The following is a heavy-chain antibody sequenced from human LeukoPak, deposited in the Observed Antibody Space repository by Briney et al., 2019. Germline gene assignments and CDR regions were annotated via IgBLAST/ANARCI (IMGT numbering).Heavy chain of an antibody. Sequence: AGGSLRLSCAASRFTFSSYAMHWVRQAPGKGLEWVAFIRDDGSNKYYADSVKGRFTISRDNSKNTLYLQMNSLRGEDTAVYYCAKGSGWYYDYWGQGTLVTVSS. CDR1: RFTFSSYA. J-gene: IGHJ4*02. CDR2: IRDDGSNK. D-gene: IGHD6-13*01. CDR3: AKGSGWYYDY. V-gene: IGHV3-30*02.